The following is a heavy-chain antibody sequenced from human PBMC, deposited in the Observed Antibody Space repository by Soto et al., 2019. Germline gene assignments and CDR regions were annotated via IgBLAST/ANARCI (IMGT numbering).Heavy chain of an antibody. J-gene: IGHJ5*02. CDR2: IIPIFGTA. CDR3: ARDTGYGILNWFDP. D-gene: IGHD3-10*01. V-gene: IGHV1-69*06. CDR1: GGTFSSYA. Sequence: VASVKVSCKASGGTFSSYAISWVRQAPGQGLEWMGGIIPIFGTANYAQKFQGRVTITADKSTSTAYMELSSLRSEDTAVYYCARDTGYGILNWFDPWGQGTLVTVS.